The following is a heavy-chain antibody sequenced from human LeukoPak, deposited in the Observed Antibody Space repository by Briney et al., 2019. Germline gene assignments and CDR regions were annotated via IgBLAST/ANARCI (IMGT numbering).Heavy chain of an antibody. D-gene: IGHD2-2*01. CDR2: ISSSGSVI. J-gene: IGHJ3*02. CDR3: ASYCSSTSCDAIDAFDI. CDR1: GFTFSSYE. V-gene: IGHV3-48*03. Sequence: GGSLRLSCAASGFTFSSYEMNWVRQAPGKGLEWVSYISSSGSVIYYTDSVKGRFTISRDNAQNSLYLQINSLRAEDTAVYYCASYCSSTSCDAIDAFDIWGQGAMVTVSS.